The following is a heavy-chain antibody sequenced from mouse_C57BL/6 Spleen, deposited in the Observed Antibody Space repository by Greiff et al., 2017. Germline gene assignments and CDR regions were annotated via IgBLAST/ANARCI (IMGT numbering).Heavy chain of an antibody. CDR3: ARESYGNFFMDY. V-gene: IGHV14-2*01. J-gene: IGHJ4*01. Sequence: EVQLQQSGAELVKPGASVKLSCTASGFNIKDYYMHWVKQRTEQGLEWIGRIDPEDGEIKYAPKFQGKATITADTSSNTAYLQLSSLTSEDTAVYYCARESYGNFFMDYWGQGTSVTVSA. CDR1: GFNIKDYY. D-gene: IGHD2-1*01. CDR2: IDPEDGEI.